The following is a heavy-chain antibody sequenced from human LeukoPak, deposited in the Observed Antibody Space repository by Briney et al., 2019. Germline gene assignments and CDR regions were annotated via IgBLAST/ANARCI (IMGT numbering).Heavy chain of an antibody. J-gene: IGHJ4*02. Sequence: SVKVSCMASGYTFTSYGISWVRQAPGQGREWMGWISDYNGNTNYAQKLQGRVTITTDTSTSTDYMELRSLSSDDTAVYYCARMGIVGPTDLAYWGQGNLVTVSS. CDR2: ISDYNGNT. V-gene: IGHV1-18*01. CDR3: ARMGIVGPTDLAY. D-gene: IGHD1-26*01. CDR1: GYTFTSYG.